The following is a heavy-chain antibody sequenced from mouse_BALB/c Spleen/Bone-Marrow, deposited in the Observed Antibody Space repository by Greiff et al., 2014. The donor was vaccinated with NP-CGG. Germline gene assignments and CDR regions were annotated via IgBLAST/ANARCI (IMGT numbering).Heavy chain of an antibody. CDR2: IDTSDSYT. Sequence: QVQLQQPGAEHVMPGASVKMSCKASGYTFTDYWMHWVKQRPGQGLEWIGAIDTSDSYTSYNQKFKGKATLTVDESSSTAYMQLSSLTSEDSAVYYCARRDDYDVRAMDYWGQGTSVTVSS. D-gene: IGHD2-4*01. CDR3: ARRDDYDVRAMDY. V-gene: IGHV1-69*01. J-gene: IGHJ4*01. CDR1: GYTFTDYW.